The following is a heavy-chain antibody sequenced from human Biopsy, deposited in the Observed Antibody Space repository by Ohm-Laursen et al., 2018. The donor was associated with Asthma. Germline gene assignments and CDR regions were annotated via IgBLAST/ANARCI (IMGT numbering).Heavy chain of an antibody. J-gene: IGHJ6*02. V-gene: IGHV4-39*01. CDR3: VRGSSSWHHGPFHYYYGLDV. D-gene: IGHD6-13*01. CDR1: SGSGGYMRSGNYY. Sequence: SETLSLTCSLSSGSGGYMRSGNYYWGWIRQPPGKGLEWIGSIYYSGTTYYNPSLENRVTVSADTSKNQFSLKLTSVTAADTAVYYCVRGSSSWHHGPFHYYYGLDVWGQGTTATVPS. CDR2: IYYSGTT.